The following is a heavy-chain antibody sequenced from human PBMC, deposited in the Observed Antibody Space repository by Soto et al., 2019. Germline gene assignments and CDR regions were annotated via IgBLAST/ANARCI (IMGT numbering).Heavy chain of an antibody. Sequence: QVQLVESGGGVVQPGRSLRLSCAASGFTFSSYAMHWVRQAAGKGLEWVAVISYDGSNKYYADSVKGRFTISRDNSKNTLHLQMNSLRAQDTARDFRLRDGREFGVVTSFYYWGQGPLVTVSS. CDR1: GFTFSSYA. CDR3: LRDGREFGVVTSFYY. D-gene: IGHD3-3*01. J-gene: IGHJ4*02. V-gene: IGHV3-30-3*01. CDR2: ISYDGSNK.